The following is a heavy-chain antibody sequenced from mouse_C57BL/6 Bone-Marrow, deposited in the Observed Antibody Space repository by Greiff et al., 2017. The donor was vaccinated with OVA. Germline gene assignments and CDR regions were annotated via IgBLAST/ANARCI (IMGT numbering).Heavy chain of an antibody. CDR3: AREGYYYGYFDY. V-gene: IGHV5-4*01. CDR1: GFTFSSYA. D-gene: IGHD1-1*01. CDR2: ISDGGSYT. J-gene: IGHJ2*01. Sequence: EVKLVESGGGLVKPGGSLKLSCAASGFTFSSYAMSWVRQTPEKRLEWVATISDGGSYTYYPDNVKGRFTISRDNAKNNLYLQMSHLKSEDTAMYYCAREGYYYGYFDYWGQGTTLTVSS.